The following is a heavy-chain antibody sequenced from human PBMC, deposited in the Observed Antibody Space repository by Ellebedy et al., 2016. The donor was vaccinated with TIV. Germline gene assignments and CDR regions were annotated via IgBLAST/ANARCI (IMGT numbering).Heavy chain of an antibody. CDR1: GATVSSNSAA. CDR2: TYYRSKWYN. J-gene: IGHJ3*02. D-gene: IGHD2-8*01. V-gene: IGHV6-1*01. Sequence: MPSETLSLTCAIYGATVSSNSAAWNWIRQSPSRGLAWLGRTYYRSKWYNDYAVTVKSLITLNQDTSKNQFSLQLTFLTPEEAAVYYCAREWGSGYCTNGGCYGGGWVAFDIWGQGTMVTVSS. CDR3: AREWGSGYCTNGGCYGGGWVAFDI.